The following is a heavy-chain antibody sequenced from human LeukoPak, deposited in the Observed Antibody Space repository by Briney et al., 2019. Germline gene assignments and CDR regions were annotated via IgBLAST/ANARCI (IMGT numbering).Heavy chain of an antibody. Sequence: GGSLRLSCAASGLTFSSYAMSWVRQAPGKGLEWVSAISGSGGSTYYADSVKGRFTISRDNSKNTLYLQMNSLRAEDTAVYYCAKESNYDSSGYYLNWFGPWGQGTLVTVSS. CDR2: ISGSGGST. D-gene: IGHD3-22*01. V-gene: IGHV3-23*01. CDR1: GLTFSSYA. J-gene: IGHJ5*02. CDR3: AKESNYDSSGYYLNWFGP.